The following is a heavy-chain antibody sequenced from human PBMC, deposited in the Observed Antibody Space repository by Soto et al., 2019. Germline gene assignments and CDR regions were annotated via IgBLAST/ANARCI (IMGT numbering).Heavy chain of an antibody. D-gene: IGHD3-16*01. J-gene: IGHJ6*02. CDR2: IWYDGSNK. V-gene: IGHV3-33*01. Sequence: GGSLRLSCAASGFTFSSYGMHWVRQAPGKGLEWVAVIWYDGSNKYYADSVKGRFTISRDNSKNTLYLQMNSLRAEDTAVYYCARDGGERPYYYYGMDVWGQGTTVTVSS. CDR3: ARDGGERPYYYYGMDV. CDR1: GFTFSSYG.